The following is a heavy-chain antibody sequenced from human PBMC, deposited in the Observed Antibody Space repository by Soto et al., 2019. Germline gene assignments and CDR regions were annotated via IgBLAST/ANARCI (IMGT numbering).Heavy chain of an antibody. D-gene: IGHD2-15*01. Sequence: GGSLRLSCAASGFTFSSYSMNWVRQAPGKGLEWVSYISSSSSTIYYADSAKGRFTISRDNAKNSLYLQMDSLRDEDTAVYYCARDQHIVVVVAATQPYYYYGMDVWGQGTTVTVSS. CDR1: GFTFSSYS. CDR3: ARDQHIVVVVAATQPYYYYGMDV. CDR2: ISSSSSTI. J-gene: IGHJ6*02. V-gene: IGHV3-48*02.